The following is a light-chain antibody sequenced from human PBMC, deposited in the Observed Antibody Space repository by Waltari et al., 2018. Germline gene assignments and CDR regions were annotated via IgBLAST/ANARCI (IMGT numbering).Light chain of an antibody. CDR2: AAS. J-gene: IGKJ3*01. V-gene: IGKV1-39*01. CDR1: PSIRSN. Sequence: DLQMIQFPSSLSASVGDRVTINCRASPSIRSNLNWYQQKPGKAPKLLIYAASSMQSGVPSRFSGSGSRTNFTLTISSRQPEDFAAYYCQQSYSTPIFTFGPGTKVDIK. CDR3: QQSYSTPIFT.